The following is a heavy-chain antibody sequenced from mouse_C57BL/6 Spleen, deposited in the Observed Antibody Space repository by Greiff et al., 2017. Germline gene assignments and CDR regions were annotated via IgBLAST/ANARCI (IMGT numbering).Heavy chain of an antibody. CDR2: IRNKANGYTT. D-gene: IGHD1-1*01. CDR3: ARYTTVVSYYYAMDY. Sequence: EVMLVESGGGLVQPGGSLILSCAASGFTFTDYYMSWVRQPPGKALEWLGFIRNKANGYTTEYSASVKGRFTISRDNSQSILYLQMNALRAEDSATYYCARYTTVVSYYYAMDYWGQGTSVTVSS. J-gene: IGHJ4*01. CDR1: GFTFTDYY. V-gene: IGHV7-3*01.